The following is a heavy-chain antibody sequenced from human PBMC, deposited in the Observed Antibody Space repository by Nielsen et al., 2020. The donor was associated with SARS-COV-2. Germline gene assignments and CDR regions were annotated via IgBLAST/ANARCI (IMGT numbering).Heavy chain of an antibody. J-gene: IGHJ6*03. D-gene: IGHD2-2*01. CDR1: SGSVSSSSW. CDR2: VSQTGTT. CDR3: ARGDLVVVPSPVLGLGPIFYYFSLDV. V-gene: IGHV4-4*02. Sequence: SETLSLTCAVSSGSVSSSSWWTWVRQSPGKGLQWIGEVSQTGTTNYNPSLKGRVTLLIDKSGSQFSLRLTPVSAADTAVYFCARGDLVVVPSPVLGLGPIFYYFSLDVWGKGTTVIVSS.